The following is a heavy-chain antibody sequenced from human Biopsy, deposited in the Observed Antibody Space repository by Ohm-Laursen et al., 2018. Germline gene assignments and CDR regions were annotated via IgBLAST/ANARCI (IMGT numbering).Heavy chain of an antibody. CDR3: ARDLTWGSYFDS. Sequence: SLRLSCAASGFTFSDYYMSWIRQAPGRGLEWVSHISGIGDTTYYADSVKGRFTISRDNSKNSLYLKMNSLRAEDTAVYYCARDLTWGSYFDSWGQGSLVTVSS. J-gene: IGHJ4*02. CDR1: GFTFSDYY. CDR2: ISGIGDTT. D-gene: IGHD3-16*01. V-gene: IGHV3-11*01.